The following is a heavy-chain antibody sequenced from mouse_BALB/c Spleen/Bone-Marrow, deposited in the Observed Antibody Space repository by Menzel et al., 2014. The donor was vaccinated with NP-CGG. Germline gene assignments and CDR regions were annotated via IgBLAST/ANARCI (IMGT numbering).Heavy chain of an antibody. Sequence: GSELVRPGASVKLSCKASGYTFTSYWMHWVKQRPGQGLDWIGNIYPGSGSTNYDEKFKNKATLAVDTSSRTAYMQLSSLTSEDSAVYYCTRGQLGLPSMDYWGQGTSVTVSS. J-gene: IGHJ4*01. CDR2: IYPGSGST. CDR3: TRGQLGLPSMDY. V-gene: IGHV1S22*01. D-gene: IGHD3-1*01. CDR1: GYTFTSYW.